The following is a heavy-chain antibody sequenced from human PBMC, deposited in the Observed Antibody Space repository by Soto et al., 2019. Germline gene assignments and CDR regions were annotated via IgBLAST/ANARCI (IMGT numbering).Heavy chain of an antibody. V-gene: IGHV4-34*01. CDR2: INHSGST. CDR3: ARGRSGSGSYYPFYYYYYGMDV. Sequence: PSETLSLTCAVYGGSFSGYYWSWIRQPPGNGLEWIGEINHSGSTNYNPSLKSRVTISVDTSKNQFSLKLSSVTAADTAVYYCARGRSGSGSYYPFYYYYYGMDVWGQGTTVTVSS. J-gene: IGHJ6*02. CDR1: GGSFSGYY. D-gene: IGHD3-10*01.